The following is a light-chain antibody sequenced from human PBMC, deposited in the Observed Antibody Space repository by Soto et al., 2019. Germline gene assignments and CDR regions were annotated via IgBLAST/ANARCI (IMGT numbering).Light chain of an antibody. Sequence: EIVITQAPATLSVSRGERATLSCRASQSVSSNLAWYQQKPGQAPRLLIYGASTRATGIPARFSGSGSGTEFTLTISSLQSEDFAVYYCQQYNNWPSWTLGQGTKVDIK. CDR3: QQYNNWPSWT. CDR2: GAS. V-gene: IGKV3-15*01. CDR1: QSVSSN. J-gene: IGKJ1*01.